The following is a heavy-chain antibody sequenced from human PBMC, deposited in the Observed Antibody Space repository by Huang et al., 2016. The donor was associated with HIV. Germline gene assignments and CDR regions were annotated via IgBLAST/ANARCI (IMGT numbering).Heavy chain of an antibody. CDR3: AHIGDIFAAYSPEYFDY. D-gene: IGHD2-15*01. Sequence: QITLKESGPTLVKPTQTLTLACTFSGFSLNTSGVGVAWIRQPPGKALEWLALIYWDDDKRYWPSLKSRLTISKDPSNNQVVLTMTNMDPVDTASYFCAHIGDIFAAYSPEYFDYWGQGALVTVSS. CDR1: GFSLNTSGVG. J-gene: IGHJ4*02. CDR2: IYWDDDK. V-gene: IGHV2-5*02.